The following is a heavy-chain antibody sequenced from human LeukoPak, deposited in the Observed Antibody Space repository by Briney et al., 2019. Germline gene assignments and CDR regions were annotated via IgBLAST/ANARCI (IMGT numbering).Heavy chain of an antibody. CDR3: ARDEYSSSWYRFYYYYGVDV. CDR1: GFTFSSYG. J-gene: IGHJ6*02. V-gene: IGHV3-33*01. D-gene: IGHD6-13*01. CDR2: IWYDGSNK. Sequence: GRSLRLSCAASGFTFSSYGMHWVRQAPGKGLEWVAVIWYDGSNKYYADSVKGRFTISRDNSKNTLYLQMNSLRAEDTAVYYCARDEYSSSWYRFYYYYGVDVWGQGTTVTVSS.